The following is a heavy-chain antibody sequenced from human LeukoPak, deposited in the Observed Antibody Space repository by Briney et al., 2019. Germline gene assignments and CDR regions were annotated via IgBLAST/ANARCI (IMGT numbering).Heavy chain of an antibody. CDR3: ARPFPGDACMDV. CDR1: GFTFSSYA. Sequence: GGSLRLSCAASGFTFSSYAMSWVRQAPGKGLEWVSAISGSGGSTYYADSVKGRFTISRDNAKNSLYLQMNSLRAEDTAVYYCARPFPGDACMDVWGQGTTVTVSS. D-gene: IGHD2-2*01. J-gene: IGHJ6*02. CDR2: ISGSGGST. V-gene: IGHV3-23*01.